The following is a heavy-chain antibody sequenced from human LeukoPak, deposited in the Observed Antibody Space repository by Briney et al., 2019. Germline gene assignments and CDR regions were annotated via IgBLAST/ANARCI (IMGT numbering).Heavy chain of an antibody. CDR2: INHSGST. CDR1: GGSFSGYY. J-gene: IGHJ6*02. Sequence: PSETLSLTCAVYGGSFSGYYWSWIRQPPGKGLEWIGEINHSGSTNYNPSLKSRVTISVDTSKNQFSLKLSSVTAADTAVYYCATLMYSSGRGRRLGMDVWGQGTTVTVSS. V-gene: IGHV4-34*01. D-gene: IGHD6-19*01. CDR3: ATLMYSSGRGRRLGMDV.